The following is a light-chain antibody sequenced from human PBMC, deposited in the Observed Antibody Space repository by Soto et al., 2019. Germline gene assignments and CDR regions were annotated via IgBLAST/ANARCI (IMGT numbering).Light chain of an antibody. CDR2: AAS. CDR3: HKYNSALLT. V-gene: IGKV1-27*01. J-gene: IGKJ5*01. CDR1: QGIYNN. Sequence: DIQMTQSPSSLSASVGDRVTITCRASQGIYNNLAWYQQKSGKAPKLLIYAASTLEAGVTSRFSGSGSGTDFTLTISSLQPEDVATYYCHKYNSALLTFGQGTRLEIK.